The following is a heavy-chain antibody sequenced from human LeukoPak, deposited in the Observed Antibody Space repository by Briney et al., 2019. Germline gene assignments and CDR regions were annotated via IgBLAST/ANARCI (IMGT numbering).Heavy chain of an antibody. CDR2: ISDHTGTI. CDR1: GFTFKNYN. Sequence: GGSLRLSCSASGFTFKNYNMIWVRQTPGKGLEWVSYISDHTGTIYYADSVRGRFTISRDNAKNTLYLQMNSLRAEDTAVYHCARGILTGSAGFDPWGQGTLVTVSS. J-gene: IGHJ5*02. V-gene: IGHV3-48*04. D-gene: IGHD3-9*01. CDR3: ARGILTGSAGFDP.